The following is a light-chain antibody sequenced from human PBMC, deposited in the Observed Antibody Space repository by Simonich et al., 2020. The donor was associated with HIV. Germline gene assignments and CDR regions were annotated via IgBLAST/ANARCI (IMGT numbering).Light chain of an antibody. CDR3: QQYYSSLLT. V-gene: IGKV1-NL1*01. CDR1: QGISNS. J-gene: IGKJ4*01. Sequence: DIHMTQSPSSLSASVGDRVTITCRARQGISNSLAWYQQKPGKAPKLLINTAYRLESGVPSRFSGSGSGTEYTLTISSLQPEDFATYYCQQYYSSLLTFGGGTKVEIK. CDR2: TAY.